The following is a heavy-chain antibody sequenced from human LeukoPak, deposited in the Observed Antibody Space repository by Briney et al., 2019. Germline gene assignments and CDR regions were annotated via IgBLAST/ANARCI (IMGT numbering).Heavy chain of an antibody. CDR3: ASSIISSEDEVIGLDP. CDR2: IIPILTVA. J-gene: IGHJ5*02. CDR1: GGTFSSYA. Sequence: ASVKVSCKASGGTFSSYAISWVRQASGQGLEWLGRIIPILTVANYAQKFQGRVTITADKSTYTVYMELSSLRSEDTAVYYCASSIISSEDEVIGLDPWGQGTLVTVSS. V-gene: IGHV1-69*04. D-gene: IGHD3-3*02.